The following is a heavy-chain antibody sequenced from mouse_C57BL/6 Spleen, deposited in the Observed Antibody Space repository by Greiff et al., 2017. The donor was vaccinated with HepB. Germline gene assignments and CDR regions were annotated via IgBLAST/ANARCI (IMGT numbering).Heavy chain of an antibody. CDR2: INPSTGGT. CDR1: GYSFTGYY. V-gene: IGHV1-42*01. J-gene: IGHJ1*03. Sequence: VQLQQSGPELVKPGASVKISCKASGYSFTGYYMNWVKQSPEKSLEWIGEINPSTGGTTYNQKFKAKATLTVDKSSSTAYMQLKSLTFEDSAVYYCARWGTTVVFDVWGTGTTVTVSS. D-gene: IGHD1-1*01. CDR3: ARWGTTVVFDV.